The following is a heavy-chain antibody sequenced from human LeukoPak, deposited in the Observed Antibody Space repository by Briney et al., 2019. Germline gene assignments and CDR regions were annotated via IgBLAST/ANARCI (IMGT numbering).Heavy chain of an antibody. V-gene: IGHV4-59*08. CDR2: IYYSGST. Sequence: PSETLSLTCTVSGGSISSYYWSWIRQPPGMALEWIGYIYYSGSTNYNPSLKSRVTISVDTSKNQFSLKVRGVTAADTAVYYCARRKDEVTATFDYWGQGILVTVSS. D-gene: IGHD2-21*02. CDR3: ARRKDEVTATFDY. CDR1: GGSISSYY. J-gene: IGHJ4*02.